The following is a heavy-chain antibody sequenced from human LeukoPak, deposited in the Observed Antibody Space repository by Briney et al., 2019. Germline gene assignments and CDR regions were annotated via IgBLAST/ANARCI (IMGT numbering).Heavy chain of an antibody. D-gene: IGHD3-9*01. CDR3: ARDKRRYFDW. J-gene: IGHJ4*02. CDR1: GLSVRNEF. Sequence: QPGGSLRLSCEVSGLSVRNEFMTWVRQSPGRGLEWVSAMYRDGSSDYADFARDRFTISRDNSKNIVFLHMKTLRVDDTAIYYCARDKRRYFDWWGQGTLVTVSS. CDR2: MYRDGSS. V-gene: IGHV3-66*01.